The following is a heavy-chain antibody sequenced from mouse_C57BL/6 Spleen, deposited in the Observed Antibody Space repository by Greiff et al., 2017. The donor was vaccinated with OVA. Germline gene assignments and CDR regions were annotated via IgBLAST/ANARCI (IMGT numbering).Heavy chain of an antibody. CDR1: GYAFTNYL. Sequence: VQLQQSGAELVRPGTSVKVSCKASGYAFTNYLIEWVKQRPGQGLEWIGVINPGSGGTNYNEKFKGKATLTADKSSSTAYMQLSSLTSEDSAVYFCARQSDYYGSSYWYFDVWGTGTTVTVSS. D-gene: IGHD1-1*01. CDR2: INPGSGGT. CDR3: ARQSDYYGSSYWYFDV. J-gene: IGHJ1*03. V-gene: IGHV1-54*01.